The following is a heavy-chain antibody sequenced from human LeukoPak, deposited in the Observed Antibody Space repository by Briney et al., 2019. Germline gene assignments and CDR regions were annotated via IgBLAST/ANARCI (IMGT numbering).Heavy chain of an antibody. CDR1: GYTFTSYG. CDR2: ISAYNGNT. Sequence: GASVKVSCKASGYTFTSYGISWVRQAPGQGLEWMGWISAYNGNTNCAQKLQGRVTMTTDTSTSTAYMEPRSLRSDDTAVYYCAREALLLWPPDIWGQGTMVTVSS. CDR3: AREALLLWPPDI. V-gene: IGHV1-18*01. D-gene: IGHD3-10*01. J-gene: IGHJ3*02.